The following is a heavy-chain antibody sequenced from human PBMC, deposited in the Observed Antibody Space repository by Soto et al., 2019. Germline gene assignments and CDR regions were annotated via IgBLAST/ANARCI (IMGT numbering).Heavy chain of an antibody. CDR1: GGTFSSYA. CDR2: IIPIFGTA. D-gene: IGHD3-3*01. CDR3: AREVEQDFWSGYYAPYYFDY. V-gene: IGHV1-69*01. Sequence: QVQLVQSGAEVKKPGSSVKVSCKASGGTFSSYAISWVRQAPGQGLEWMGGIIPIFGTANYAQKFQGRVTITADESTSTAYMELSSLRSEDTAVYYCAREVEQDFWSGYYAPYYFDYWGQGTLVTGSS. J-gene: IGHJ4*02.